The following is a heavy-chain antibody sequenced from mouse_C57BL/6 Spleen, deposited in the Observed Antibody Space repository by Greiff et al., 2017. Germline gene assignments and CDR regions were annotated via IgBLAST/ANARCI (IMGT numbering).Heavy chain of an antibody. CDR3: ARSGGGNGYFFDY. Sequence: VQLQQPGAELVKPGASVKLSCKASGYTFTSYWMHWVKQRPGRGLEWIGRIDPKSGGTKYNEKFKSKATLTADKPSSTAYMQLSSLTSGDSAVXYWARSGGGNGYFFDYWGQGTTLTVSS. V-gene: IGHV1-72*01. CDR2: IDPKSGGT. CDR1: GYTFTSYW. J-gene: IGHJ2*01. D-gene: IGHD2-2*01.